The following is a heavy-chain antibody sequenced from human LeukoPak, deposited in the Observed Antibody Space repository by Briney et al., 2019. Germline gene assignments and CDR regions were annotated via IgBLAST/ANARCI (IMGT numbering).Heavy chain of an antibody. D-gene: IGHD2-8*02. CDR1: GFTFSTYT. CDR2: VSSSGGST. CDR3: VKDLFGTGGTSRGFDS. J-gene: IGHJ4*02. V-gene: IGHV3-64D*06. Sequence: GGSLRLSCSASGFTFSTYTMHWVRQAPGKGLEYVSAVSSSGGSTYYADSVKGRFTISRDNSRNTLYLQMSSLRTKDTAVYYCVKDLFGTGGTSRGFDSWGQGTLVTVSS.